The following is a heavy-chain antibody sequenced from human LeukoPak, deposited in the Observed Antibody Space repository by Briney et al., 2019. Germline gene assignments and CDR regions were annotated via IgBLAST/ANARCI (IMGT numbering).Heavy chain of an antibody. CDR1: GFTFSGYG. J-gene: IGHJ3*02. CDR3: AKDRWTEVDAFDI. V-gene: IGHV3-23*01. CDR2: ISGSGGST. D-gene: IGHD1-1*01. Sequence: GGSLRLSCAASGFTFSGYGMSWVRQAPGKGLKWVSAISGSGGSTYYADSVKGRFTISRDNSKNTLYLQMNSLRAEDTAVYYCAKDRWTEVDAFDIWGQGTMVTVSS.